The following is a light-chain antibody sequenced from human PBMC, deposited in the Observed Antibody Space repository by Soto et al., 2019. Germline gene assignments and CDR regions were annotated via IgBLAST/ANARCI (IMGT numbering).Light chain of an antibody. V-gene: IGLV1-47*02. CDR3: AAWDDSLSGSFV. Sequence: QSVLTQPPSASGTPGQRVTISCSGSSSNIGSNYVYWYQQLPGTAPKLLIYGNYQRPPGVPDRFSGSKSGTSATLAISGLRSEDEADYFCAAWDDSLSGSFVFATGTKAPS. CDR1: SSNIGSNY. CDR2: GNY. J-gene: IGLJ1*01.